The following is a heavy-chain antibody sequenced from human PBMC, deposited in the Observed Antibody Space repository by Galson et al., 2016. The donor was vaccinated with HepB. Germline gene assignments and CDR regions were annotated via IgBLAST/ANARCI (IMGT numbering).Heavy chain of an antibody. Sequence: SVKVSCKASGYTFSNYAMNWVRQAPGQGLEWMGWIHTNTGNPTYAQDFTRRFVFYLDKSVSTAYLQISSVQPEDTAVYYCASVVVDGMDVWGQGTTVTVS. J-gene: IGHJ6*02. CDR3: ASVVVDGMDV. CDR1: GYTFSNYA. V-gene: IGHV7-4-1*02. D-gene: IGHD2-15*01. CDR2: IHTNTGNP.